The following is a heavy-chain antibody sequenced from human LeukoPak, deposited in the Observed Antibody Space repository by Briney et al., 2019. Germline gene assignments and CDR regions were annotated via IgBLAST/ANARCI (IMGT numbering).Heavy chain of an antibody. V-gene: IGHV4-59*01. J-gene: IGHJ6*03. CDR1: GGSISSYY. CDR3: ARVAPRTGYYYYYMDV. Sequence: SETLSLTCTVSGGSISSYYWSWIRQPPGKGLEWIGYIYYSGSTNYNPSLKSRVTISVDTSKNQFSLKLSSVTAADTAVYYCARVAPRTGYYYYYMDVWGKGTTVTVS. CDR2: IYYSGST. D-gene: IGHD1-1*01.